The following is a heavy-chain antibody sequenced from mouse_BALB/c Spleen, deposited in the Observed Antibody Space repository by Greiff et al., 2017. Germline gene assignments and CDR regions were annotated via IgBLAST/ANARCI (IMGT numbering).Heavy chain of an antibody. Sequence: EVKLVESGGGLVKPGGSLKLSCAASGFTFSSYTMSWVRQTPEKRLEWVATISDGGSYTYYPDSVKGRFTISRDNAKNNLYLQMSSLKSEDTAMYYCARDYYGSSYYFDYWGQGTTLTVSS. J-gene: IGHJ2*01. CDR1: GFTFSSYT. CDR2: ISDGGSYT. D-gene: IGHD1-1*01. CDR3: ARDYYGSSYYFDY. V-gene: IGHV5-4*02.